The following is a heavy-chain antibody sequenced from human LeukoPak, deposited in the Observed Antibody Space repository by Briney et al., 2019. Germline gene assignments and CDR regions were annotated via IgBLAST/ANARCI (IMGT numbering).Heavy chain of an antibody. CDR1: GFTFSSYG. CDR2: IRYDGSNK. D-gene: IGHD1-26*01. J-gene: IGHJ4*02. CDR3: ARTGGSYVQDFDY. V-gene: IGHV3-30*02. Sequence: GGSLRLSCAASGFTFSSYGMHWVRQAPGKGLEWVAFIRYDGSNKYYADSVKGRFTISRDNAKNTLYLQMNSLRAEDTAVYYCARTGGSYVQDFDYWGQGTLVTVSS.